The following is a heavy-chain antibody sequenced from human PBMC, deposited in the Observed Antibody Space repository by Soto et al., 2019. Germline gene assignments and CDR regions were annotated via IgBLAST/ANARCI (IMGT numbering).Heavy chain of an antibody. J-gene: IGHJ4*02. CDR3: ARDLLAVAGAGMAGY. CDR2: ISAYNGNT. D-gene: IGHD6-19*01. CDR1: GYTFTSYG. V-gene: IGHV1-18*01. Sequence: ASVKVSCKASGYTFTSYGISWVRQAPGQGLEWMGWISAYNGNTNYAQKLQGRVTVTTDTSTSTAYMELRSLRSDDTAVYYCARDLLAVAGAGMAGYWGQGTLVTVSS.